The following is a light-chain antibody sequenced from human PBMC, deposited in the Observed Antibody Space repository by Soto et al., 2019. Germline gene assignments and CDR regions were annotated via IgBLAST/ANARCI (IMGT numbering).Light chain of an antibody. J-gene: IGKJ1*01. CDR1: ESSSSSY. V-gene: IGKV3-20*01. CDR2: GAS. Sequence: EIVLTRSPGTLSFSPRELATLSCMASESSSSSYLAWYQQRPGQAHRLLIYGASTRATGTPDRFSGSGSGTDFTLTSSRLEPEESAVYYCQQYGCSPRTFGQGTKVEIQ. CDR3: QQYGCSPRT.